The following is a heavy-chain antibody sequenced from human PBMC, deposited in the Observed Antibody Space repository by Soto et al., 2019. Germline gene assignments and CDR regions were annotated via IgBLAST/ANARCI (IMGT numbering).Heavy chain of an antibody. CDR1: VFTFSSYG. V-gene: IGHV3-30*18. Sequence: PGGSRRRSWAASVFTFSSYGMHWGRQAPAKGLEWVAVISYDGSKKYYADSVKGRSTISRDNSKNTLYLQMNSLRAEDTAVYYCAKTGERYDFWCGYYPTFSGMDVWGQGTTVTVSS. J-gene: IGHJ6*02. D-gene: IGHD3-3*01. CDR3: AKTGERYDFWCGYYPTFSGMDV. CDR2: ISYDGSKK.